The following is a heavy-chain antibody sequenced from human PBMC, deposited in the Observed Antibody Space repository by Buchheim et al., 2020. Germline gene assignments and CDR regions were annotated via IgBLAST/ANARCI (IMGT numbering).Heavy chain of an antibody. J-gene: IGHJ6*02. Sequence: QVQLVESGGGVVQPGRSLRLSCAASGFTFSSYAMHWVRQAPGKGLEWVAVISYDGSNKYYADSVKGRFTISRDNSKNTLYLQMNSRRAEDTAVYYCARATEEWELPYGMDVWGQGTT. D-gene: IGHD1-26*01. V-gene: IGHV3-30*04. CDR3: ARATEEWELPYGMDV. CDR2: ISYDGSNK. CDR1: GFTFSSYA.